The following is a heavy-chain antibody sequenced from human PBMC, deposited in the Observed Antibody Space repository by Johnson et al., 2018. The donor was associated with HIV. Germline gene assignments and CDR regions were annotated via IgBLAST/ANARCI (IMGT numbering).Heavy chain of an antibody. D-gene: IGHD3-10*01. Sequence: VQLVESGGGLVQPGGSLRLSCAASGFSFSDYYMTWIRQAPGKGLEWVSFISSSGSNLYYTDSVNVRFTISRDNAKNSLYLQMNSLRAEDTAVSYCAREQVTFWFRASGAAFNVWGQGQWSPSLQ. CDR2: ISSSGSNL. CDR3: AREQVTFWFRASGAAFNV. J-gene: IGHJ3*01. CDR1: GFSFSDYY. V-gene: IGHV3-11*04.